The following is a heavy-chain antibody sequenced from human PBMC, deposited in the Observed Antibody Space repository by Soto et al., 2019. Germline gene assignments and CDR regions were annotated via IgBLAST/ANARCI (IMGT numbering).Heavy chain of an antibody. Sequence: GASVKVSCKASGGTFSSYAISWVRQAPGQGLEWMGGIIPIFGTANYAQKFQGRVTITADESTSTAYMELSSLRSEDTAVYYCAGYCTNGVCYTGYYYGMDVWGQGTTVTVSS. CDR3: AGYCTNGVCYTGYYYGMDV. J-gene: IGHJ6*02. D-gene: IGHD2-8*01. V-gene: IGHV1-69*13. CDR2: IIPIFGTA. CDR1: GGTFSSYA.